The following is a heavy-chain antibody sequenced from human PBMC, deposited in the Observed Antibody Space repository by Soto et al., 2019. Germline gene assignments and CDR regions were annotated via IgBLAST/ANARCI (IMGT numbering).Heavy chain of an antibody. CDR3: ARALDSSGWYGDDAFDI. CDR1: GGSISNKY. Sequence: SETLSLTCTVSGGSISNKYWSWIRQPAGKGLEWIGRMSSSGVTNYSPSLKSRVTMSVDMSKNQFSLKLSSVTATDAAVYYCARALDSSGWYGDDAFDIWGQGTLVTVSS. D-gene: IGHD6-19*01. V-gene: IGHV4-4*07. CDR2: MSSSGVT. J-gene: IGHJ3*02.